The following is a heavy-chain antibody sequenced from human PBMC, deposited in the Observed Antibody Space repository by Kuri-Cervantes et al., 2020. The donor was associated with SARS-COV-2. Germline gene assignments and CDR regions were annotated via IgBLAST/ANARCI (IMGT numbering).Heavy chain of an antibody. D-gene: IGHD1-26*01. CDR1: GGSINSGEYY. J-gene: IGHJ4*02. CDR3: ARGRGATDY. CDR2: IFTSGST. Sequence: SETLSLTCIVSGGSINSGEYYWSWIRQPAGKGLEWIGRIFTSGSTNYNPSLKSRVTISVDTSKNQFSLKLSSVTAADTAVYYCARGRGATDYWGQGTLVTVSS. V-gene: IGHV4-61*02.